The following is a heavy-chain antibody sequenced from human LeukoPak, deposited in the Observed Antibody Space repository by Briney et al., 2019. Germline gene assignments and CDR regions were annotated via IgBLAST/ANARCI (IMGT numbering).Heavy chain of an antibody. J-gene: IGHJ6*03. CDR2: INPNSGGT. Sequence: ASVKVSCKASGCTFTGYYMHWVRQAPGQGLEWMGWINPNSGGTNYAQKFQGRVTMTRDTSISTAYMELSRLRSDDTAVYYCARAPWLGATLPRVDYYYYYMDVWGKGTTVTISS. V-gene: IGHV1-2*02. CDR3: ARAPWLGATLPRVDYYYYYMDV. CDR1: GCTFTGYY. D-gene: IGHD1-26*01.